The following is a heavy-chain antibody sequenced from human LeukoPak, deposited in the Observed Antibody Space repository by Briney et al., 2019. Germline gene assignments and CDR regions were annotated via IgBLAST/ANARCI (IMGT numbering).Heavy chain of an antibody. CDR2: INHSGST. V-gene: IGHV4-34*01. J-gene: IGHJ5*02. D-gene: IGHD1-14*01. CDR3: ARGRTSNWFDP. CDR1: GGSFSGYY. Sequence: SETLSLTCAVYGGSFSGYYWGWIRQPPGKGLEWIGEINHSGSTNYNPSLKSRVTTSVDTSKNQLSLELTSVTAADTAVYYCARGRTSNWFDPWGQGTLVTVSS.